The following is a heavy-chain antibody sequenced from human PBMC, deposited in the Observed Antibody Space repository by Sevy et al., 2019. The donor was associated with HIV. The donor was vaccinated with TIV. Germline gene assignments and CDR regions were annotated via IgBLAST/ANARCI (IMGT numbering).Heavy chain of an antibody. CDR1: GFTFGDHA. Sequence: GGSLRLSCTASGFTFGDHAMSWFRQAPGKGLEWVGFIRSKGYGGTTEYATSVKGRLTISREDSNSIAYLQMNSLKTEDTAMYYCTRVRNSRNYYMDVWGKGTTVTVSS. J-gene: IGHJ6*03. V-gene: IGHV3-49*03. CDR3: TRVRNSRNYYMDV. D-gene: IGHD6-13*01. CDR2: IRSKGYGGTT.